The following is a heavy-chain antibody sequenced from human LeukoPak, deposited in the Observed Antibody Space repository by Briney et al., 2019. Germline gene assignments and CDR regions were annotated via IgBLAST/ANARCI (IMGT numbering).Heavy chain of an antibody. CDR2: IYYSGST. CDR1: GGSMRNYY. J-gene: IGHJ5*02. Sequence: PSETLSLTCTVSGGSMRNYYWSWLRQPPGKGLEWIGYIYYSGSTNYNPSLKSRVTISVDTSKNQFSLKLSSVTAADTAVYYCARRAIFAPYNWFDPWGQGTLVTVSS. CDR3: ARRAIFAPYNWFDP. D-gene: IGHD3-9*01. V-gene: IGHV4-59*01.